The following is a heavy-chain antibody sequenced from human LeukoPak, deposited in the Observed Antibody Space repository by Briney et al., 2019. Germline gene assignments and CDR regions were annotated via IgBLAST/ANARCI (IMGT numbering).Heavy chain of an antibody. CDR2: IYYSGSA. Sequence: SETLSPTCTVSGGFIDSSSYYWGWIRQPPGKGLEWIGNIYYSGSAHYNPSLRSRVTISVDTSKNQFSLKLSSVTAADTAVYFCVRREYCTTTSCYIRGMDYWGQGTLVTVSS. V-gene: IGHV4-39*01. D-gene: IGHD2-2*02. CDR1: GGFIDSSSYY. J-gene: IGHJ4*02. CDR3: VRREYCTTTSCYIRGMDY.